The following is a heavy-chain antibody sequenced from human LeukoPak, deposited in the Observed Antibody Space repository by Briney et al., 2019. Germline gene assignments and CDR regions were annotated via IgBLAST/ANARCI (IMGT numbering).Heavy chain of an antibody. CDR2: IIPILGIA. J-gene: IGHJ4*02. D-gene: IGHD5-12*01. V-gene: IGHV1-69*04. CDR3: AQIQWPQDY. Sequence: GASVKVSCKASGYTFTSYGISWVRQAPGQGLEWMGRIIPILGIANYARKFQGRVTITADKSTSTAYMELSSLRSEDTAVYYCAQIQWPQDYWGQGTLVTVSS. CDR1: GYTFTSYG.